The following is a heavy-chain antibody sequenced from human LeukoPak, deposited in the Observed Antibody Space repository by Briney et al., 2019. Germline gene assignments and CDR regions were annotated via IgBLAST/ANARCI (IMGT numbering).Heavy chain of an antibody. CDR2: ISGSGDNT. CDR1: GFTFSTYA. V-gene: IGHV3-23*01. J-gene: IGHJ4*02. Sequence: GGSLRLSCAASGFTFSTYAMSWVRQAPGKGLEWVSSISGSGDNTYYADSVKGQFTLSRDNSKNTLDLQMNSLRAEDTAIYHCAKVKAPDAIASYFDYWSQGTLVTVSS. D-gene: IGHD2-2*01. CDR3: AKVKAPDAIASYFDY.